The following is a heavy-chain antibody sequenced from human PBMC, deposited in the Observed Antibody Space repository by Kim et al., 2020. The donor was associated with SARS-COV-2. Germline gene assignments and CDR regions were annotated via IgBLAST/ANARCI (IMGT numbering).Heavy chain of an antibody. CDR1: GDSLSSYSHY. D-gene: IGHD2-15*01. CDR2: VYYSGET. J-gene: IGHJ6*02. CDR3: ARRGGGYKYYYGMDV. Sequence: SETLSLTCTVSGDSLSSYSHYWDWIRQPPGKGLEWLGSVYYSGETYYNPSLKSRVTISVDTSKNQFSLMLSSVTAADTAVYYCARRGGGYKYYYGMDVWGQGTTVTVSS. V-gene: IGHV4-39*01.